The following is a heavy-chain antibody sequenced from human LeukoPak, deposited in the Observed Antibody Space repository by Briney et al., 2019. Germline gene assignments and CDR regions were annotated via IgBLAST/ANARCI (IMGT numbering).Heavy chain of an antibody. CDR1: GGTFSSYA. CDR2: IIPIFGTA. CDR3: ASATYYYDSSGYYYFDY. D-gene: IGHD3-22*01. J-gene: IGHJ4*02. Sequence: SVKVSCKASGGTFSSYAISWVRQAPGQGLERMGGIIPIFGTANYAQKFQGRVTITADESTSTAYMELSSLRSEDTAVYYCASATYYYDSSGYYYFDYWGQGTLVTVSS. V-gene: IGHV1-69*13.